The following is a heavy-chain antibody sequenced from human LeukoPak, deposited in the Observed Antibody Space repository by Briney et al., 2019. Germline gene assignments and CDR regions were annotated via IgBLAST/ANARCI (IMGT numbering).Heavy chain of an antibody. Sequence: GGSLRLSCAASGFTFSGYAMSWARQAPGKGLEWVSSLSGSGGSTDYADPVKGRFTISRDNSKNTMYLQMNSLRDEDTAVYYCTKGLGSGNYFDYWGQGTLVNVSS. CDR2: LSGSGGST. V-gene: IGHV3-23*01. D-gene: IGHD1-26*01. J-gene: IGHJ4*02. CDR3: TKGLGSGNYFDY. CDR1: GFTFSGYA.